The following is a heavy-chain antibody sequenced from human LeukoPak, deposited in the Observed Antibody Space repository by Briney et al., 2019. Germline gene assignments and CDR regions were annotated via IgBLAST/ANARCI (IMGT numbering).Heavy chain of an antibody. Sequence: GGSLRLSCAASGLTFTRYSMSWVRQAPRKGLEWVSSISTSSGYIYYADSVMGRFTISRDNAKNSLYLQMNSLRPEDTAVYYCASSDYVWGKPFYFDYWGQGTLVTVSS. CDR3: ASSDYVWGKPFYFDY. V-gene: IGHV3-21*01. CDR2: ISTSSGYI. CDR1: GLTFTRYS. J-gene: IGHJ4*02. D-gene: IGHD3-16*01.